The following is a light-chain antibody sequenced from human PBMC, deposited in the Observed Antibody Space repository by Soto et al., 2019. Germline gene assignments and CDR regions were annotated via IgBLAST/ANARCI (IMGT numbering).Light chain of an antibody. CDR1: QSISSW. Sequence: DIQMTQSPSTLSASVGDRVTIALLASQSISSWLAWYQQKPGKAPKLLIYKASTLKSGVPSRFSGSGSGTEFTLTISSLQPDDFATYYCQHYNSYSEAFGQGTKVDTK. CDR3: QHYNSYSEA. J-gene: IGKJ1*01. CDR2: KAS. V-gene: IGKV1-5*03.